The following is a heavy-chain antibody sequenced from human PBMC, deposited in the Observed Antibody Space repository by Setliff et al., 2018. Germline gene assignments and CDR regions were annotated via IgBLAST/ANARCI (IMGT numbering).Heavy chain of an antibody. J-gene: IGHJ4*02. V-gene: IGHV3-15*01. CDR3: TTGRLWFGDWGGGY. D-gene: IGHD3-10*01. CDR1: GFTFSSYA. Sequence: GGSLRLSCAASGFTFSSYAMTWVRQAPGKGLEWVGRIKSKTDGGTTDYAAPVKGRFTISRDDSKNTLYLQMNSLKTEDTAVYYCTTGRLWFGDWGGGYWGQGTLVTVSS. CDR2: IKSKTDGGTT.